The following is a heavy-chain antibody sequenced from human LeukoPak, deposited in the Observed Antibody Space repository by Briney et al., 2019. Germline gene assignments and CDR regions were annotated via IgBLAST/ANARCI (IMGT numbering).Heavy chain of an antibody. CDR2: LSGSGGRT. V-gene: IGHV3-23*01. CDR1: GFTFSNYG. CDR3: ARDLSGYVPYRGFDP. Sequence: PAGGSLRLSCAASGFTFSNYGMSWVRQAPGKGLEWVSFLSGSGGRTPYADSVKGRFTISRDNSKNTLYLQMNSLRADDTAVYYCARDLSGYVPYRGFDPWGQGTLVTVSS. D-gene: IGHD6-25*01. J-gene: IGHJ5*02.